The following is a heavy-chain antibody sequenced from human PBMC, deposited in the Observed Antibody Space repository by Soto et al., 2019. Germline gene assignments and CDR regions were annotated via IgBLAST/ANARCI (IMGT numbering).Heavy chain of an antibody. CDR1: GFIFSSYT. CDR3: AKDPGWELVNWFDP. CDR2: LSGNGGTT. J-gene: IGHJ5*02. D-gene: IGHD1-26*01. Sequence: GGSLRLSCAASGFIFSSYTMSWVRQAPGKGLEWVSGLSGNGGTTYYADSVKGRFTISRDNSKNTLYLQMNSLKAEDTAVYYCAKDPGWELVNWFDPWGQGTLVTVSS. V-gene: IGHV3-23*01.